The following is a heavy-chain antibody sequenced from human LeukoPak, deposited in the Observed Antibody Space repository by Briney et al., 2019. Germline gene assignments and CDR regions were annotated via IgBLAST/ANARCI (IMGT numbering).Heavy chain of an antibody. J-gene: IGHJ5*02. CDR1: GGSISDYY. CDR3: ARQSYDYGANGRNWFDP. D-gene: IGHD4/OR15-4a*01. Sequence: SETLSLTCTVSGGSISDYYWSWIRQPPGKGLEWIGYVSHSGSTNSNPALRSRVTMSVDTSKNQLSLKLTSVTAADTAVYYCARQSYDYGANGRNWFDPWGHGAQVTVSS. V-gene: IGHV4-59*08. CDR2: VSHSGST.